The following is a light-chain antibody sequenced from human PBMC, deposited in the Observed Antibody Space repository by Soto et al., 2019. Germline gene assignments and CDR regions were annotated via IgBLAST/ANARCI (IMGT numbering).Light chain of an antibody. CDR2: DVS. CDR1: SSDVGGYDF. J-gene: IGLJ2*01. Sequence: QSALTQPRSVSGSPGQSVTISCTGTSSDVGGYDFVSWFQQHPGKAPKLIISDVSKRPSGVPDRFSGSKSGNTASLTISGLQAEDESEYYCCSSAGGDAHVAFGGGTKLTVL. CDR3: CSSAGGDAHVA. V-gene: IGLV2-11*01.